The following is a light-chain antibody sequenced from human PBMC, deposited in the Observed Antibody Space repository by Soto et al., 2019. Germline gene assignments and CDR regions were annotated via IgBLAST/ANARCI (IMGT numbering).Light chain of an antibody. CDR2: DVS. CDR3: SSYISSTTLI. V-gene: IGLV2-14*01. J-gene: IGLJ2*01. Sequence: HSALAQPASVSGSPGQSITISCTGSSSDVGGYNYVSWYQQHPGEAPKLMIYDVSNRPSGVSDRFSGSKSGNTASLTVSGLQAEDEADYYCSSYISSTTLIFGGGTKVTVL. CDR1: SSDVGGYNY.